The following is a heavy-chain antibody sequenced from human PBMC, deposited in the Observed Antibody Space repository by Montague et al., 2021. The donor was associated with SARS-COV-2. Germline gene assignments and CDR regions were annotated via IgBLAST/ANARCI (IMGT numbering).Heavy chain of an antibody. V-gene: IGHV4-39*07. Sequence: SETLSLTCTVSGGSISSSSYYWGWIRQPPGKGLEWIGSIYYGGSTYYNPSLKSRVTISVDTSKNQFSLKPSSVTAADTAVYYCARGGYSGYWDYWGQGTLVTVSS. CDR3: ARGGYSGYWDY. CDR2: IYYGGST. CDR1: GGSISSSSYY. J-gene: IGHJ4*02. D-gene: IGHD5-12*01.